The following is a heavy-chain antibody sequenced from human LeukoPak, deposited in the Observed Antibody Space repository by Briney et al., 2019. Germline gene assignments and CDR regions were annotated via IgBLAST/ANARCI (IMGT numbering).Heavy chain of an antibody. CDR1: GFTFSSYS. Sequence: GGSLRLSCAASGFTFSSYSMNWVRQAPGKGLEWVSYISSSTNTIYYADSVKGRFTISRDNSKNTLYLQMNSLRAEDTAVYYCAKGQDSHAYTPQYWGQGTLVTVSS. CDR2: ISSSTNTI. D-gene: IGHD3-16*01. CDR3: AKGQDSHAYTPQY. J-gene: IGHJ4*02. V-gene: IGHV3-48*01.